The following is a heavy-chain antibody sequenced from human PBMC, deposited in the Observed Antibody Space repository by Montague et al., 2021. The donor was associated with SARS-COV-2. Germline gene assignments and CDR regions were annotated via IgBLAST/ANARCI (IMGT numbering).Heavy chain of an antibody. CDR2: FYYAGGT. D-gene: IGHD4-17*01. Sequence: SETLSLTCTASGGSVSRISSHWGWIRQPPGKGLEYIGSFYYAGGTQYNPSLKSRVTISVDTSNNQFSLKVNSVTAADTAVYFCARLYGSSFDYWGQGTLVTVPS. V-gene: IGHV4-39*01. CDR1: GGSVSRISSH. J-gene: IGHJ4*02. CDR3: ARLYGSSFDY.